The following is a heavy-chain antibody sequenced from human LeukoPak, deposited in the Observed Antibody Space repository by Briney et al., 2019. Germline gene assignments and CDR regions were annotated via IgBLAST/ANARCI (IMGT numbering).Heavy chain of an antibody. CDR2: IRSKANSYAT. Sequence: GGSLRLSCAASGFTFSGSAMHWVRQASGKGLEWVGRIRSKANSYATAYAASVKGRFAISRDDSKTTAYLQMNSLKTEATAVYYCSSDDYDFWSGYLTSPYFHHWGQGTLVTVSS. CDR3: SSDDYDFWSGYLTSPYFHH. CDR1: GFTFSGSA. J-gene: IGHJ1*01. D-gene: IGHD3-3*01. V-gene: IGHV3-73*01.